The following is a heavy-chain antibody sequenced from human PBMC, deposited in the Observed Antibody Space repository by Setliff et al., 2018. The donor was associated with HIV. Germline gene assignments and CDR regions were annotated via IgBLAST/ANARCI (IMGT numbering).Heavy chain of an antibody. CDR3: ARISNGFEPNAFDT. CDR2: INHGGST. J-gene: IGHJ3*02. V-gene: IGHV4-34*10. CDR1: GGSFSNYY. Sequence: SETLSLTCAVYGGSFSNYYWSWIRQSPGEGLEWIGEINHGGSTNYNPSLKSRIIMSVDTSKKQLSLKLSSVTAVDTAVYFCARISNGFEPNAFDTWGLGTMVTVSS. D-gene: IGHD3-22*01.